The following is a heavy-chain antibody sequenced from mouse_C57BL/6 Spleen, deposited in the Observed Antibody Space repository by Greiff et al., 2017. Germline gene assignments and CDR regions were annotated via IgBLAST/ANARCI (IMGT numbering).Heavy chain of an antibody. CDR3: ARRGVYYRTGAMDY. Sequence: QVQLQQPGAELVRPGSSVKLSCKASGYTFTSYWMHWVKQRPIQGLEWIGNIDPSDSETHYNQKFKDKATLTVDKSSSTAYMQLSSLTSEDSAVYYCARRGVYYRTGAMDYWGQGTSGTVSS. J-gene: IGHJ4*01. CDR1: GYTFTSYW. V-gene: IGHV1-52*01. D-gene: IGHD1-1*01. CDR2: IDPSDSET.